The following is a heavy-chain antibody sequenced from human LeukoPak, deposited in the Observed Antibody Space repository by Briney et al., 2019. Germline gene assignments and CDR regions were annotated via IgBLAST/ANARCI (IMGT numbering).Heavy chain of an antibody. CDR1: GFTFSSYA. CDR3: ATGSYRRYYFDY. V-gene: IGHV3-23*01. D-gene: IGHD3-16*02. CDR2: ISGSGGST. J-gene: IGHJ4*02. Sequence: PGGSLRLSCAASGFTFSSYAMSWVRQAPGKGLEWVSAISGSGGSTYYADSVKGRFTISRDNSKNTLYLQMNSLRAEDTAVYYCATGSYRRYYFDYWGQGTLVTVSS.